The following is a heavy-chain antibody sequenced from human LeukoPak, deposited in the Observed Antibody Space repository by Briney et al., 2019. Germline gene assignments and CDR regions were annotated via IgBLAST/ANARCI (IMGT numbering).Heavy chain of an antibody. V-gene: IGHV4-4*02. CDR3: ARQAATMFYYYYYMDV. CDR2: IYHSGST. J-gene: IGHJ6*03. D-gene: IGHD3-10*02. CDR1: GGSISSSNW. Sequence: PSETLSLTCAVSGGSISSSNWWSWVRQPPGKGLEWIGEIYHSGSTNYNPSLKSRVTISVDKSKNQFSLKLSSVTAADTAVYYCARQAATMFYYYYYMDVWGKGTTVTVSS.